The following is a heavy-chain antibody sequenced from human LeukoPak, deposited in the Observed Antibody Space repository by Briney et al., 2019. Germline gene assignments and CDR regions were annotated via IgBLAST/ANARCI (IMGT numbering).Heavy chain of an antibody. V-gene: IGHV1-8*03. J-gene: IGHJ6*03. Sequence: ASVKVSCKASGYTFTSYDINWVRQVTGQGLEWMGWMNPKSGNTGYAQKFQGRVTITRNTSISTAYMEVSSLRYEDTAGYYCARRAVDNSYYYYMDVWGKGTTVTVSS. CDR2: MNPKSGNT. CDR3: ARRAVDNSYYYYMDV. D-gene: IGHD6-19*01. CDR1: GYTFTSYD.